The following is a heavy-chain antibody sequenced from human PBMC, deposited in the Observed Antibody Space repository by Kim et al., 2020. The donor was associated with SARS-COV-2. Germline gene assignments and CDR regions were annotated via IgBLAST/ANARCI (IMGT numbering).Heavy chain of an antibody. CDR3: ARDHREWLQYTANWYFDL. J-gene: IGHJ2*01. D-gene: IGHD3-3*01. CDR1: GGSISSYY. Sequence: SETLSLTCTVSGGSISSYYWSWIRQPPRKGLEWIGYIYYCGSTNYNPSLKSRVTISVDTSKNQFSLKLSSVTAADTAVYYCARDHREWLQYTANWYFDLWGRGTLVTVSS. CDR2: IYYCGST. V-gene: IGHV4-59*01.